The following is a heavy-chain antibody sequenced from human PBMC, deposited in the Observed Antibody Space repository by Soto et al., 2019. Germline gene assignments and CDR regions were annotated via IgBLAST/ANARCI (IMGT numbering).Heavy chain of an antibody. D-gene: IGHD5-18*01. CDR3: DRDAMAPF. J-gene: IGHJ4*02. CDR2: IRNRADGGTT. V-gene: IGHV3-15*01. Sequence: EVQLVESGGGLVKPGGSLRLSCAASGFIFSDAWMTWVRQAPGKGLEWVGRIRNRADGGTTDYAAPVKGRFTISRDDSKNKLDIQMHSLKTEHTGVYYCDRDAMAPFWGQGTLVTVSS. CDR1: GFIFSDAW.